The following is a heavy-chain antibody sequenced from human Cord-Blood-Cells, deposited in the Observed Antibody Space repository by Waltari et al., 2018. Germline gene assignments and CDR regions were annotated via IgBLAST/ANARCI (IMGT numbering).Heavy chain of an antibody. J-gene: IGHJ4*02. CDR1: GDSVSRNSAP. CDR3: ARDFGRLRLGY. V-gene: IGHV6-1*01. Sequence: QVQLQQSGPGLVKPSQTLSLTCAISGDSVSRNSAPWNWTRQSPWRGLGWLGRTYYRSKWYNEYAVSVKSLITINPDTSKNQFSLQLNSVTPEDTAVYYGARDFGRLRLGYWGQGTLVTVSS. CDR2: TYYRSKWYN. D-gene: IGHD5-12*01.